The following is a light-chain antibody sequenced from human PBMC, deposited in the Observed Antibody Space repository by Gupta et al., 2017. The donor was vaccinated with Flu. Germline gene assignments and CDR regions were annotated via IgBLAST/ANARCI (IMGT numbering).Light chain of an antibody. CDR1: HSGGTS. CDR3: QRRTNGRWT. CDR2: DAS. J-gene: IGKJ1*01. V-gene: IGKV3-11*01. Sequence: PATLSLSPGKRATLSCRASHSGGTSLSWYQQTPGRAPRLLSYDASNRATGIPARFSGGGSGTDFTLTISSLDSEDFVIYYWQRRTNGRWTFGQGTKVEI.